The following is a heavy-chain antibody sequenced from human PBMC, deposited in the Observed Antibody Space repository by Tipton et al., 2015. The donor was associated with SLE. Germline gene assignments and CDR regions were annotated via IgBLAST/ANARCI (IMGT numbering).Heavy chain of an antibody. J-gene: IGHJ4*02. D-gene: IGHD3-22*01. V-gene: IGHV3-30*04. CDR2: ISYDGRNE. Sequence: RSLRLSCVASGYSFSDYALHWVRQAPGKGLEWVAIISYDGRNEYYADSVKGRFTISRDNSKNTVFLQMISLRVGDTAVYYCARGGYYDNSGYSGLFGYWGQGTLVSVSS. CDR3: ARGGYYDNSGYSGLFGY. CDR1: GYSFSDYA.